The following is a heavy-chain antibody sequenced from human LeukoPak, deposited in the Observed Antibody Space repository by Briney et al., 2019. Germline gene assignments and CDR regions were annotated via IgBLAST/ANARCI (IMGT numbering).Heavy chain of an antibody. CDR1: GFTFSSYA. D-gene: IGHD3-3*01. V-gene: IGHV3-15*01. CDR3: TTVPWYDFWSGYYTGY. CDR2: IKSKTDGGTT. J-gene: IGHJ4*02. Sequence: GGSLRLSCAASGFTFSSYAMHWVRQAPGKGLEWVGRIKSKTDGGTTDYAAPVKGRFTISRDDSKNTLYLQMNSLKTEDTAVYYCTTVPWYDFWSGYYTGYWGQGTLVTVSS.